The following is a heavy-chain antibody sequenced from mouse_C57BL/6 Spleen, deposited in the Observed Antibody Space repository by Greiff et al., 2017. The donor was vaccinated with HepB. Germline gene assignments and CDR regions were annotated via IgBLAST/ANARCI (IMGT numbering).Heavy chain of an antibody. Sequence: EVQGVESGGGLVKPGGSLKLSCAASGFTFSDYGMHWVRQAPEKGLEWVAYISSGSSTIYYADTVKGRFTISRDNAKNTLFLQMTSLRSEDTAMYYCARPPLYYGSSYVDWYFDVWGTGTTVTVSS. CDR2: ISSGSSTI. V-gene: IGHV5-17*01. D-gene: IGHD1-1*01. CDR3: ARPPLYYGSSYVDWYFDV. CDR1: GFTFSDYG. J-gene: IGHJ1*03.